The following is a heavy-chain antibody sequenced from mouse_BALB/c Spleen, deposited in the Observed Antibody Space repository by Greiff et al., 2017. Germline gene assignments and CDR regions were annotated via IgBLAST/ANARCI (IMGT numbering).Heavy chain of an antibody. CDR2: INPSTGYT. CDR3: ERAHGG. D-gene: IGHD1-2*01. CDR1: GYTFTSYW. V-gene: IGHV1-7*01. Sequence: QVQLKQSGAELAKPGASVKMSCKASGYTFTSYWMHWVKQRPGQGLEWIGYINPSTGYTEYNQKFKDKATLTADKSSSTAYMQLSSLTSEDSAVYYCERAHGGWGQGTTLTVSS. J-gene: IGHJ2*01.